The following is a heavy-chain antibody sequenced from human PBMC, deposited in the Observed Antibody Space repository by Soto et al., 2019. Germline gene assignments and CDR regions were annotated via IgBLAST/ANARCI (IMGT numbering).Heavy chain of an antibody. Sequence: SETLSLTCAVSGGSISSGGYSWSWLRQPPGKGLEWIGYIYYSGSTYYNPSLKSRVTISVDTSKNQFSLKLSSVTAADTAVYYCARENSALYCSGGSCYSSYFDDWGQGTLVTVSS. V-gene: IGHV4-31*11. CDR2: IYYSGST. J-gene: IGHJ4*02. D-gene: IGHD2-15*01. CDR1: GGSISSGGYS. CDR3: ARENSALYCSGGSCYSSYFDD.